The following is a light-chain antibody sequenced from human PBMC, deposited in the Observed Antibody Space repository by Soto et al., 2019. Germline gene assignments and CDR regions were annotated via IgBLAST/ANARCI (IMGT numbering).Light chain of an antibody. CDR1: QSVDIS. V-gene: IGKV3-15*01. J-gene: IGKJ2*01. CDR3: QQYHKWPPYT. Sequence: VLTSSPSTLSLSTCKRSTLSCRASQSVDISLAWYQQKPGQAPRLLIYGASTRATGIPARFSGSGSGIEFTLTISSLQSEDFAVYFCQQYHKWPPYTFGQGTKVDIK. CDR2: GAS.